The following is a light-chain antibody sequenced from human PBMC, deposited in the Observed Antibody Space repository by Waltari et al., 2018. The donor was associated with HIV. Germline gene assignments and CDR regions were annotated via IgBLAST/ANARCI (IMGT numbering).Light chain of an antibody. CDR1: QSVSSN. CDR2: GAS. Sequence: EIVMTQSPATLSVSPGERATLSCRASQSVSSNVAWYQQKPGQAPRLLIYGASTRATGIPDRFSGSGSGTDFTLTISRLEPEDFSVYYCQHYGRSPGYTFGQGTKLQIK. J-gene: IGKJ2*01. CDR3: QHYGRSPGYT. V-gene: IGKV3-20*01.